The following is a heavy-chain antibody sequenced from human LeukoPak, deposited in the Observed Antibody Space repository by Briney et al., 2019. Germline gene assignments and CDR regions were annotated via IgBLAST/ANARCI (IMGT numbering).Heavy chain of an antibody. J-gene: IGHJ6*03. D-gene: IGHD2-2*01. CDR2: ISSSGSTI. CDR1: GFTFSDYY. CDR3: ARDGDVVVPAADYYYYYYMDV. Sequence: PGGSLRLSCAASGFTFSDYYMSWIRQAPGKGLEWVSYISSSGSTIYYADSVKGRFTISRDNAKNSLYLQMNSLRAEDTAVYYCARDGDVVVPAADYYYYYYMDVWGKGTTVTVSS. V-gene: IGHV3-11*04.